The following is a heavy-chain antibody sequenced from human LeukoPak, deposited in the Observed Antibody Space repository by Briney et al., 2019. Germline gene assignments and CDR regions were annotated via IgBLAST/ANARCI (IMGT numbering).Heavy chain of an antibody. J-gene: IGHJ4*02. D-gene: IGHD6-13*01. CDR2: ISSSGSTI. CDR3: TTARAYSSSWYRDY. Sequence: GGSLRLSCAASGFTFSSYEMNWVRQAPGKGLEWVSYISSSGSTIYYADSVKGRFTISRDNAKNSLYLQMNSLKTEDTAVYYCTTARAYSSSWYRDYWGQGTLVTVSS. CDR1: GFTFSSYE. V-gene: IGHV3-48*03.